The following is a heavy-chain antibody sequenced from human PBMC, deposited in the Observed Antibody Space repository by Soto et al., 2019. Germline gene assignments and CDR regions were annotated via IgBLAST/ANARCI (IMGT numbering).Heavy chain of an antibody. Sequence: QLQLQESGPGLVKPSETLSLTCTVSGGSISSSSYYWGWIRQPPGKGLEWIGSIYYSGSTYYNPSLQSRVTISVDTSKNQCSLTLSSVTSADTAVYYCAREGSPYYDFWSGYFSGWFDPWGQGTLVTVAS. V-gene: IGHV4-39*01. CDR3: AREGSPYYDFWSGYFSGWFDP. J-gene: IGHJ5*02. CDR1: GGSISSSSYY. CDR2: IYYSGST. D-gene: IGHD3-3*01.